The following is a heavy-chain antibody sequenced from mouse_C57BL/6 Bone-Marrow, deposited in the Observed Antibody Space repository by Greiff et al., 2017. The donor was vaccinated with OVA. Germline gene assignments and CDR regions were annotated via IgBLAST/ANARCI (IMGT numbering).Heavy chain of an antibody. CDR1: GYTFTSYW. CDR2: IDPSDSYT. CDR3: ARWGLFYAMDY. Sequence: QVQLQQPGAELVMPGASVKLSCKASGYTFTSYWMHWVKQRPGQGLEWIGEIDPSDSYTNYNQKIKGKSTLTVDKSSSIAYMQLSSLTSEDSAVYDCARWGLFYAMDYWGQGTSVTVSS. D-gene: IGHD3-1*01. V-gene: IGHV1-69*01. J-gene: IGHJ4*01.